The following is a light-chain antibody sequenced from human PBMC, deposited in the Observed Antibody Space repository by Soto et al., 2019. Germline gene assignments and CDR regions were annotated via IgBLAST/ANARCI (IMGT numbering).Light chain of an antibody. CDR3: SSYTCSSTPYV. Sequence: QSVLTQPASVSGSPGQSITISCTGTSSDVGGYNYVSWYQQHPGKAPKLMIYDVSNRPSGVSNRFSGSKSGNTASLTISGLQAEDEADYYCSSYTCSSTPYVFGTGTRATV. J-gene: IGLJ1*01. CDR2: DVS. CDR1: SSDVGGYNY. V-gene: IGLV2-14*01.